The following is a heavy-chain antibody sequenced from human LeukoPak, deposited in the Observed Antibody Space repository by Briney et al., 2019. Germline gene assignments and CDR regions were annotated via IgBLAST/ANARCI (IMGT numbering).Heavy chain of an antibody. CDR3: ARGYGPMVGAYPYFDY. CDR1: GGSISGYR. J-gene: IGHJ4*02. D-gene: IGHD1-26*01. V-gene: IGHV4-59*08. CDR2: IFYTGNA. Sequence: PSETLSLTCTVTGGSISGYRWNWIRLSPGKGLEWIANIFYTGNADYNPSLESRVTISVDTSKNEISLILSSVTAADTAVYYCARGYGPMVGAYPYFDYWGQGTLVTVSS.